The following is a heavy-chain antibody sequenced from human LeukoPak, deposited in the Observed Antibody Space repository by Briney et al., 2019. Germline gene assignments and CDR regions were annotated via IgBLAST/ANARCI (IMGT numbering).Heavy chain of an antibody. V-gene: IGHV3-30*04. CDR3: ARPPPTSSGWYFDY. D-gene: IGHD6-19*01. CDR2: ISYDGSNK. Sequence: GGSLRLSCAASGFTFSGYAMHWVRQAPGKGLEWVAVISYDGSNKYYADSVEGRFTISRDNSKNTLYLQMNSLRAEDTAVYYCARPPPTSSGWYFDYWGQGTLVTVSS. J-gene: IGHJ4*02. CDR1: GFTFSGYA.